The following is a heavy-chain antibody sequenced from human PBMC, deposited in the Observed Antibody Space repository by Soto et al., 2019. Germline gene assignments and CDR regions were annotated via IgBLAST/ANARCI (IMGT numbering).Heavy chain of an antibody. D-gene: IGHD3-10*01. CDR3: AAELGFGKLSVV. CDR1: GDTFKNCV. CDR2: IIPLFGTT. J-gene: IGHJ6*02. Sequence: SVKVSCKASGDTFKNCVISWVRQAPGQGLEWMGGIIPLFGTTDFAQRFQGRLTITTDESTTTAYMELSRLRSEDTATYYCAAELGFGKLSVVWGQGTKVTVSS. V-gene: IGHV1-69*05.